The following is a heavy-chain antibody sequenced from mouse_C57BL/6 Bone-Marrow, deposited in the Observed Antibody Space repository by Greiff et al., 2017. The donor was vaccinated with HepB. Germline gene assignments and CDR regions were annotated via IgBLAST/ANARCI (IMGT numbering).Heavy chain of an antibody. CDR1: GFTFSDYG. CDR3: ARGYYGSSLYFDY. CDR2: ISSGSSTL. J-gene: IGHJ2*01. Sequence: EVMLVESGGGLVKPGGSLKLSCAASGFTFSDYGMHWVRQAPEKGLEWVAYISSGSSTLYYADTVKGRFTISRDNAKNTLFLQMTSLRAEDTAMYYCARGYYGSSLYFDYWGQGTTLTVSS. V-gene: IGHV5-17*01. D-gene: IGHD1-1*01.